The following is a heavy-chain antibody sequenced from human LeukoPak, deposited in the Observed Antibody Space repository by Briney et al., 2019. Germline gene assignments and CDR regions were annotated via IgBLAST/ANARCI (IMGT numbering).Heavy chain of an antibody. CDR3: AKGVSSADY. CDR1: GFTFSSYG. CDR2: ISYDGSNK. Sequence: GGSLRLSCAASGFTFSSYGMPWVRQAPGKGLEWVAVISYDGSNKYYADSVKGRFTIYRDNSKNTLYLQMNSLRAEDTAVYYCAKGVSSADYWGQGTLVTVSS. V-gene: IGHV3-30*18. J-gene: IGHJ4*02. D-gene: IGHD6-19*01.